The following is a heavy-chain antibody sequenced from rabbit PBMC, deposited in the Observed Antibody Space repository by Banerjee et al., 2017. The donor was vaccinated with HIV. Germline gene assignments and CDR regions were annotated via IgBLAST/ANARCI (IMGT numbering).Heavy chain of an antibody. CDR3: ARDLTGVTGWNFNL. Sequence: QQQLEESGGGLVKPEGSLTLSCTASGFDFSGNALCWFRQAPGKGPEWIGTIYAGSSGSTWYASWAKGRFTVSKTSWTTVTLQMTSLTAADTATYFCARDLTGVTGWNFNLWGQGTLVTVS. CDR1: GFDFSGNA. J-gene: IGHJ4*01. CDR2: IYAGSSGST. V-gene: IGHV1S45*01. D-gene: IGHD7-1*01.